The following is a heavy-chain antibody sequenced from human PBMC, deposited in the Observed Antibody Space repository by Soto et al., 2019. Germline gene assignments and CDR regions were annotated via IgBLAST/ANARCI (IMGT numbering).Heavy chain of an antibody. CDR3: AHRRSGVYQWNYGDLDY. CDR2: IYWDNDK. D-gene: IGHD6-19*01. V-gene: IGHV2-5*02. CDR1: GFSLSTGGVG. Sequence: QITLRESGPTLVKPTQTLTLTCSFSGFSLSTGGVGVGWIRQPPGKALEWLAFIYWDNDKRYSPSLRSRLAITKDTSKNQVVLTVTNVDPVDTATYFCAHRRSGVYQWNYGDLDYWGLGTLVTVSS. J-gene: IGHJ4*02.